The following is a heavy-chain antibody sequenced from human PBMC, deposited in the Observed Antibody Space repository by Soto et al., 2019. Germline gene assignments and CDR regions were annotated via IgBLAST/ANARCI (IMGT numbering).Heavy chain of an antibody. CDR1: GDSVSTDRYL. D-gene: IGHD1-26*01. Sequence: KPSETLSLTCSVSGDSVSTDRYLWTWIRQPPGKGLEWIAYISYTGDTNYNPSLKSRVTISIDTSRNQFSLTLTSVTAADTAVYFCARIVVGATVDLWGQGSLVTVSS. J-gene: IGHJ5*02. CDR3: ARIVVGATVDL. V-gene: IGHV4-61*01. CDR2: ISYTGDT.